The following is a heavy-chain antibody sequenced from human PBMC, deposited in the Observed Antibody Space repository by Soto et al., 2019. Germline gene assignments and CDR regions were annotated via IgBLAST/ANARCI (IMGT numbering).Heavy chain of an antibody. D-gene: IGHD2-15*01. CDR3: ASQMKLDCSGGSCRDDY. V-gene: IGHV3-21*01. CDR2: ISSSSSYI. J-gene: IGHJ4*02. CDR1: GFTFSSYS. Sequence: EVQLVESGGGLVKPGGSLRLSCAASGFTFSSYSMNWVRQAPGKGLEWVSSISSSSSYICYADSVKGRFTISRDNAKNSLYLQMNSLRAEDTAVCYCASQMKLDCSGGSCRDDYWGQGTLVTVSS.